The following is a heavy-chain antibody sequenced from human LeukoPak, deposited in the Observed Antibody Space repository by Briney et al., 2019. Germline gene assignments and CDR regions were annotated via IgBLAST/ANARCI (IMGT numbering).Heavy chain of an antibody. CDR3: ATRSASSYGGAFDF. CDR1: GYTFTHYA. CDR2: INTGNGNT. Sequence: ASVKVSCKASGYTFTHYAMHWVRQAPGQSLEWMGWINTGNGNTKYSQKFQGRVTLTRDTSANTAYMEVTSLRSEDTAVYYCATRSASSYGGAFDFWGQGSLVIVSS. J-gene: IGHJ4*02. D-gene: IGHD3-16*01. V-gene: IGHV1-3*04.